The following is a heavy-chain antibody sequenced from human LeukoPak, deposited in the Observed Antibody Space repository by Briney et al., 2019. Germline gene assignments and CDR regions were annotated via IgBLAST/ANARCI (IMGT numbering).Heavy chain of an antibody. Sequence: PGGSLRLSCAATGFTFSSYWMSWVRQAPGKGLEWVANVNQDGSEENYVDSVKGRFTISRDNAKNSLYLQMNSLRAEDTAMYYCARDSEVVAGNYYFYGMDVWGQGTTVTVSS. CDR3: ARDSEVVAGNYYFYGMDV. D-gene: IGHD6-19*01. CDR2: VNQDGSEE. V-gene: IGHV3-7*01. CDR1: GFTFSSYW. J-gene: IGHJ6*02.